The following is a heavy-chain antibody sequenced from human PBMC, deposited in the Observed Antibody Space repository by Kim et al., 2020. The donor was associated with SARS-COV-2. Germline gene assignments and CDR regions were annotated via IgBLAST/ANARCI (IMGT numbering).Heavy chain of an antibody. Sequence: KSRVTISVDTSKNQFSLKLSSVTAADTAVYYCARDVVSNYALYYYYGMDVWGQGTTVTVSS. CDR3: ARDVVSNYALYYYYGMDV. J-gene: IGHJ6*02. V-gene: IGHV4-59*01. D-gene: IGHD4-4*01.